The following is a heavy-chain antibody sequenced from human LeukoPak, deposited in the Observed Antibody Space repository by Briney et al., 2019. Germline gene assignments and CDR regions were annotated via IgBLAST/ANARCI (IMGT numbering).Heavy chain of an antibody. Sequence: SVKVSCKASGGTFSNYAISWVRQAPGQGLEWIGGIIPIFGTANYAHNFQGRVTITADKSTSTAYMELSSLRSEDTAVYYCARDVPYSSSPYDAFDIWGQGTMVTVSS. D-gene: IGHD6-13*01. V-gene: IGHV1-69*06. J-gene: IGHJ3*02. CDR1: GGTFSNYA. CDR2: IIPIFGTA. CDR3: ARDVPYSSSPYDAFDI.